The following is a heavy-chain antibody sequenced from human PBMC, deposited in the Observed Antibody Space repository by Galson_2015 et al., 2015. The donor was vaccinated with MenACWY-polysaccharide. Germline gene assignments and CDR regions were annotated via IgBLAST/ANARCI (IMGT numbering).Heavy chain of an antibody. Sequence: ATLSLTCTVSGGSISSSSYYWGWIRQPPGKGLEWIGTIYYGGSTYYNPSLKSRVTISVDTPKNHFSLKRTSVTAADTAVYYCARQGGSGRSHDYWGQGTLVTVSS. J-gene: IGHJ4*02. V-gene: IGHV4-39*01. CDR3: ARQGGSGRSHDY. CDR2: IYYGGST. D-gene: IGHD5-12*01. CDR1: GGSISSSSYY.